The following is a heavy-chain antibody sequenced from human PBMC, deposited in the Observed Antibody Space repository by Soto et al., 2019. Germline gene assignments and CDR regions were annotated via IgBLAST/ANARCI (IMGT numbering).Heavy chain of an antibody. D-gene: IGHD6-6*01. CDR3: VRDFSSSADGLDY. V-gene: IGHV1-2*02. Sequence: ASVKVSCKASGYTFTGTFTGYYIHWVRQAPGQGLEWMGWINPNSGGTNYAQKFQGRVTMTRDTSISTAHMELRRLRSDDTAIYYCVRDFSSSADGLDYWCQGTLVSGSS. CDR2: INPNSGGT. J-gene: IGHJ4*02. CDR1: GYTFTGTFTGYY.